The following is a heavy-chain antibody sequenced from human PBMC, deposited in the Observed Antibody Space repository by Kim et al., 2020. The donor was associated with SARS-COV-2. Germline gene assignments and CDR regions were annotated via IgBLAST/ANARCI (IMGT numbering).Heavy chain of an antibody. J-gene: IGHJ5*02. V-gene: IGHV3-23*01. D-gene: IGHD6-13*01. Sequence: GGSLRLSCAASGFTFSSYAMSWVRQAPGKGLEWVSAISGSGGSTYYADSVKGRFTISRDNSKNTLYLQMNSLRAEDTAVYYCAKDRSPQRVGGGAAAGTRGWFDPWGQGTLVTVSS. CDR1: GFTFSSYA. CDR3: AKDRSPQRVGGGAAAGTRGWFDP. CDR2: ISGSGGST.